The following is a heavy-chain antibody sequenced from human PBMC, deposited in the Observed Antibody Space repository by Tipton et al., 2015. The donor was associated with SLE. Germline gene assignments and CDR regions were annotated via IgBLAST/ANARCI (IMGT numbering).Heavy chain of an antibody. CDR3: ASGNRGDCNGGNCYSPFDM. D-gene: IGHD2-15*01. CDR1: GGTFSSFG. CDR2: IIPIFGTT. Sequence: QSGPEVKKPGASVKVSCKASGGTFSSFGINWVRQAPGQGLEWMGGIIPIFGTTNNAQKFQGRVTITADESTNTAYMELSSLTSEDTAVYYCASGNRGDCNGGNCYSPFDMWGQGTLVTVSP. J-gene: IGHJ3*02. V-gene: IGHV1-69*13.